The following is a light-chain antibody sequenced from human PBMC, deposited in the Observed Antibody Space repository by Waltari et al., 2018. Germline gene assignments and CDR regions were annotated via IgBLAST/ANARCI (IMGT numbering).Light chain of an antibody. J-gene: IGKJ4*01. CDR3: QQSDSMPFT. V-gene: IGKV1-39*01. CDR2: DAS. CDR1: QSISSY. Sequence: DIEMTQSPSSLSASVGDRVRITCRTSQSISSYLNWYKQKPGKAPKLLIYDASTLQSGVPSRFSGSGSGTDFTLTISSLQPEDFATYHCQQSDSMPFTFGGGTKVEIK.